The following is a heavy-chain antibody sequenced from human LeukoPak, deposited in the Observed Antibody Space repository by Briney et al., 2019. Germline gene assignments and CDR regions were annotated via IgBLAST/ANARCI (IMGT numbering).Heavy chain of an antibody. D-gene: IGHD6-19*01. CDR2: IYYSGST. CDR1: GGSISSYY. J-gene: IGHJ6*02. V-gene: IGHV4-59*08. Sequence: SETLSLTCTVSGGSISSYYWSWIRQPPGKGLEWIGYIYYSGSTNYNPSLKSRVTISVDTSKNQFSLKLSSVTAADTAVYYCARRAVAGRYYGMDVWGQGTLVTVSS. CDR3: ARRAVAGRYYGMDV.